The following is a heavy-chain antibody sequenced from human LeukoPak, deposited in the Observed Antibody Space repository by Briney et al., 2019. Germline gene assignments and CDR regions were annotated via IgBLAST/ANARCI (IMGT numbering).Heavy chain of an antibody. D-gene: IGHD2-2*01. J-gene: IGHJ6*02. V-gene: IGHV1-18*04. CDR2: ISAYNGNT. Sequence: ASVKVSCKASGYTFTSYGISWVRQAPGQGLEWMGWISAYNGNTNYAQKLQGRVTMTTDTSTSTAYMELRSLRSDDTAVYYCARVIWNIVVVPAAMNLYYYYGMDVWGQGTTVTVS. CDR1: GYTFTSYG. CDR3: ARVIWNIVVVPAAMNLYYYYGMDV.